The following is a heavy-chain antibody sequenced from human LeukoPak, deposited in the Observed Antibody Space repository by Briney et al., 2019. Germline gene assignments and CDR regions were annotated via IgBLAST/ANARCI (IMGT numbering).Heavy chain of an antibody. CDR2: ISSSSSTI. D-gene: IGHD4-17*01. V-gene: IGHV3-48*02. CDR1: GFTFSSYS. J-gene: IGHJ6*02. Sequence: GGSLRLSCAASGFTFSSYSMNWVRQAPGKGLEWVSYISSSSSTIYYADSVKGRFTISRDNAKNSLYLQMNSLRDEDTAVNYCATLDDYGDPVRYYYYYGMDVWGQGTTVTVSS. CDR3: ATLDDYGDPVRYYYYYGMDV.